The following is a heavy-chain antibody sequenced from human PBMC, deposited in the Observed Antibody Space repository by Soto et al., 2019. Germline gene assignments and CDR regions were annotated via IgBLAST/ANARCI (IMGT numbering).Heavy chain of an antibody. CDR2: INPNSGGT. CDR3: AMSIAARYATWFDP. V-gene: IGHV1-2*04. CDR1: GYTFTGYY. J-gene: IGHJ5*02. D-gene: IGHD6-6*01. Sequence: ASVKVSCKASGYTFTGYYMHWVRQAPGQGLEWMGWINPNSGGTNYAQKFQGWVTMTRDTSICTAYMELSRLRSDDTAVHYCAMSIAARYATWFDPWGQGTLVTVSS.